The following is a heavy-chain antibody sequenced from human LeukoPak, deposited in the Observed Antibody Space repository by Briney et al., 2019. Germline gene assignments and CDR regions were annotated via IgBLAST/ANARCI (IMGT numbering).Heavy chain of an antibody. CDR2: FYDSGNT. CDR1: GYSISSGYY. V-gene: IGHV4-38-2*02. J-gene: IGHJ4*02. D-gene: IGHD1-26*01. Sequence: SETLSLTCTVSGYSISSGYYWGWIRQPPGKGLEWIGSFYDSGNTYYNPSLKSRVTISVDTSKNQFFLKVRSVTAADTAVYFCARGKSRGSHIDYWAREPWSPSPQ. CDR3: ARGKSRGSHIDY.